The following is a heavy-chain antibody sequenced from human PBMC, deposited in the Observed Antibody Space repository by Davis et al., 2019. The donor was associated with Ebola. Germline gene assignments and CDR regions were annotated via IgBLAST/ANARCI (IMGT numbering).Heavy chain of an antibody. J-gene: IGHJ4*02. V-gene: IGHV4-34*01. D-gene: IGHD6-13*01. CDR1: GGSFSGPY. CDR2: IDHSGTT. CDR3: ARGALIAVAGTGKDFDY. Sequence: SETLSLTCSVYGGSFSGPYWSWIRQTPGKGLEWIGEIDHSGTTNYNPSLKSRLTISVDTSKNQFSLKLSSVTAADTAVYYCARGALIAVAGTGKDFDYWGQGTLVTVSS.